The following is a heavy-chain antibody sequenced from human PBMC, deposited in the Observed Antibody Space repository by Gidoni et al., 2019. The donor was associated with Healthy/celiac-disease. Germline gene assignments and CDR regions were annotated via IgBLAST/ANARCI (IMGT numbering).Heavy chain of an antibody. CDR3: ARGGYYYDSSGYPPKHWFDP. J-gene: IGHJ5*02. CDR2: IIPIFGTA. V-gene: IGHV1-69*01. D-gene: IGHD3-22*01. CDR1: GGTFSSYA. Sequence: QVQLVQSGAEVKKPGSSVKVSCKASGGTFSSYAISWVRQAPGQGLEWMGGIIPIFGTANYAQKFQGRVTITADESTSTAYMELSSLRSEDTAVYYCARGGYYYDSSGYPPKHWFDPWGQGTLVTVSS.